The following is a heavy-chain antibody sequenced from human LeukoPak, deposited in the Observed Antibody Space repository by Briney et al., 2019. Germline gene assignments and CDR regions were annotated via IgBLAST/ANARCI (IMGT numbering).Heavy chain of an antibody. CDR2: ISGSGGSI. J-gene: IGHJ4*02. CDR3: ARDLGYSGYVGYFDY. D-gene: IGHD5-12*01. Sequence: PGGSLRLSCAASGFTFSRYSMNWVRQAPGKGLEWVSAISGSGGSIYYADSVKGRFTISRDNAKNSLYLQMNSLRAEDTAVYYCARDLGYSGYVGYFDYWGQGTLVTVSS. V-gene: IGHV3-21*01. CDR1: GFTFSRYS.